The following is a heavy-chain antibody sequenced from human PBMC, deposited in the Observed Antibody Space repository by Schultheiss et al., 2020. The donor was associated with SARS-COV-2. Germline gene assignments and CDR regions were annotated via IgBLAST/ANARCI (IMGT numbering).Heavy chain of an antibody. Sequence: ASVKVSCKASGYTFTSYGISWVRQAPGQGLEWMGWISAYNGNTNYAQKLQGRVTMTEDTSTDTAYMELSSLRSEDTAVYYCARERITMIVVVINDAFDIWGQGTTVTVSS. CDR3: ARERITMIVVVINDAFDI. J-gene: IGHJ3*02. D-gene: IGHD3-22*01. CDR2: ISAYNGNT. V-gene: IGHV1-18*01. CDR1: GYTFTSYG.